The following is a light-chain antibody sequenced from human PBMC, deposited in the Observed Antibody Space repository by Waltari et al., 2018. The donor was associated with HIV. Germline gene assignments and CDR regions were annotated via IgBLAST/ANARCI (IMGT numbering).Light chain of an antibody. Sequence: AVTQPASVSGLPGQSTTISCTGDDTDVSLYKLVSWYQQHSGKPPRLILYDVDSRASGVSDRFSGSMSGNTASLTISGLRAEDEGHYYCASFTGDNTVMFGGGTEVTVL. CDR1: DTDVSLYKL. CDR2: DVD. J-gene: IGLJ3*02. CDR3: ASFTGDNTVM. V-gene: IGLV2-14*03.